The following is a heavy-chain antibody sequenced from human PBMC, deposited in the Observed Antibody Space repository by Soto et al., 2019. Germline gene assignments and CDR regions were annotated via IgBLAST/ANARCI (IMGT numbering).Heavy chain of an antibody. CDR1: GFTFSSYA. J-gene: IGHJ4*02. CDR2: ISGSGGST. CDR3: AKAPVATTYFDY. Sequence: GGSLRLSCAAPGFTFSSYAMSWVRQAPGKGLEWVSAISGSGGSTYYADSVKGRFTVSRDNSKNTLYLQMNSLRAEDTAVYYCAKAPVATTYFDYWGQGTLVTVSS. V-gene: IGHV3-23*01. D-gene: IGHD5-12*01.